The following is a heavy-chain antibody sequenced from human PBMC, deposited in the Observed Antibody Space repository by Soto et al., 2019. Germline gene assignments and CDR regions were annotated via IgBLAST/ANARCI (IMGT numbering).Heavy chain of an antibody. D-gene: IGHD2-2*01. V-gene: IGHV3-49*03. Sequence: GGSLRLTCTGSGFTFGDFGMSWFRQAPGKGLEWLSFIRSKGYGGTTESAASVRGRFITSRDDSKSIAYLQMNSLKTEDTAVYYCASLTSWSQEYYYGMDVWGQGTTVTVSS. J-gene: IGHJ6*02. CDR3: ASLTSWSQEYYYGMDV. CDR1: GFTFGDFG. CDR2: IRSKGYGGTT.